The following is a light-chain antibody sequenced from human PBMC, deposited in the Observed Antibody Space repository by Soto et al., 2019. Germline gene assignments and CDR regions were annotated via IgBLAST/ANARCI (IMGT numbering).Light chain of an antibody. J-gene: IGLJ1*01. Sequence: QSALTQSASVSGSPGQSITISCTGTSSDVGSYNLVSWYQQHPGQAPKLMIYEVSKRPSGVSNRFSGSKSGNTASLTVSGLQAEDEADYYCCSYAGSSTAPYVFGPGTKVTVL. CDR1: SSDVGSYNL. CDR3: CSYAGSSTAPYV. V-gene: IGLV2-23*02. CDR2: EVS.